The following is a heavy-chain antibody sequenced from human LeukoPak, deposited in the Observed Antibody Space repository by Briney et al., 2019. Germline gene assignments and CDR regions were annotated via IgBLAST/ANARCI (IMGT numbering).Heavy chain of an antibody. CDR1: GFTFSGSA. D-gene: IGHD3-10*01. Sequence: PGGSLRLSCAASGFTFSGSAMHWVRQASGKGLEWVGRIRSKANSCATAYAASVKGRFTISRDDSKNTAYLQMNSLKTEDTAVYYCIPYYYGSGSSYNWFDPWGQGTLVTVSS. V-gene: IGHV3-73*01. CDR2: IRSKANSCAT. J-gene: IGHJ5*02. CDR3: IPYYYGSGSSYNWFDP.